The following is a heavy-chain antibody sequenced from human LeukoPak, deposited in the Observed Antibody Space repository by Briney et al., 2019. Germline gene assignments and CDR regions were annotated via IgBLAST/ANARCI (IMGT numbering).Heavy chain of an antibody. J-gene: IGHJ4*02. CDR3: ARDRDVDIVATGYFDY. D-gene: IGHD5-12*01. V-gene: IGHV3-33*01. Sequence: GRSLRLSCAASGFTFSSYGMHWVRQAPGKGLEWVAVIWYDGSNKYYADSVKGRFTISRDNSKNTLCLQMNSLRAEDTAVYYCARDRDVDIVATGYFDYWGQGTLVTVSS. CDR1: GFTFSSYG. CDR2: IWYDGSNK.